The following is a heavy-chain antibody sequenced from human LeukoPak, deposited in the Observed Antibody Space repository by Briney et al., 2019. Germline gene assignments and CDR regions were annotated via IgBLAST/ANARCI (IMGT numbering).Heavy chain of an antibody. D-gene: IGHD5-12*01. CDR3: AKDKAPLYSGYDWDLDF. CDR2: ISWNSASI. Sequence: PGRSLRLPCAASGFTFHLYAIHWVRQVPGKGLEWVSGISWNSASIGYADPVKGRSTISRDNAKNSVYLQMNSLRAEDTALYYCAKDKAPLYSGYDWDLDFWGQGTLVTVSS. V-gene: IGHV3-9*01. CDR1: GFTFHLYA. J-gene: IGHJ4*02.